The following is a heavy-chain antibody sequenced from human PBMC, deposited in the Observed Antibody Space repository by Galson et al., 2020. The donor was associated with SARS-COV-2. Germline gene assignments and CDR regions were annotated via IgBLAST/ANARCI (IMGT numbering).Heavy chain of an antibody. V-gene: IGHV3-15*01. CDR1: GFTFSNAW. CDR2: IKSKTDGGTT. J-gene: IGHJ6*02. D-gene: IGHD5-18*01. Sequence: GGSLRLSCAASGFTFSNAWMSWVRQAPGKGLEWVGRIKSKTDGGTTDYAAPVKGRFTISRDDSKNTLYLQMNSLKTEDTAVYYCTAGYSYGPQYYYYGMDVWGQGTTVTVSS. CDR3: TAGYSYGPQYYYYGMDV.